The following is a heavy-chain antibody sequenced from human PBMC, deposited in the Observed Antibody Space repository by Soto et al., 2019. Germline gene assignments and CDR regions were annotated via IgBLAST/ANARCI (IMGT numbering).Heavy chain of an antibody. CDR2: TSYDGTNS. CDR3: AKDRPNKDTYTGYSYYDMDV. D-gene: IGHD3-16*01. CDR1: GFTFSSYG. V-gene: IGHV3-30*18. J-gene: IGHJ6*02. Sequence: QVQLVESGGGVVQPGRSLRLSCAASGFTFSSYGMHRVRQAPGKGLEWVAVTSYDGTNSYYADSEKGRFTISRDNSKNTLYLQMNSLGSEDTAVYYCAKDRPNKDTYTGYSYYDMDVWGQGTTVTVS.